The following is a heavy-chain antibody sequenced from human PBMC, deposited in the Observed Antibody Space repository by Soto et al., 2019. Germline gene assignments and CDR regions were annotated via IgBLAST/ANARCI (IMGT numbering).Heavy chain of an antibody. CDR2: IWYDGSNK. J-gene: IGHJ4*02. Sequence: GGSLRLSCAASGFTFSSYGMHWVRQAPGKGLEWVAVIWYDGSNKYYADSVKGRFTISRDNSKNTLYLQMNSLRAEDTAVYYCAQGGLRYFDWLVSDYWGQGNLVTVSS. CDR1: GFTFSSYG. CDR3: AQGGLRYFDWLVSDY. D-gene: IGHD3-9*01. V-gene: IGHV3-33*01.